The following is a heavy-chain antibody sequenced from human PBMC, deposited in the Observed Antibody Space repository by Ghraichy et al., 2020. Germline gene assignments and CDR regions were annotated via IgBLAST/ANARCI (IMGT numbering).Heavy chain of an antibody. Sequence: SQTLSLTCTVSGGSISRRSYYWGWIRQPPGKGLEWIGSIYYRGSTYYNPSLKSRVTISVDTSKNQFSLKLSSVTAADTAVYYCARHRWPEALDYWGQGTLVTVSS. CDR3: ARHRWPEALDY. J-gene: IGHJ4*02. CDR2: IYYRGST. D-gene: IGHD1-14*01. V-gene: IGHV4-39*01. CDR1: GGSISRRSYY.